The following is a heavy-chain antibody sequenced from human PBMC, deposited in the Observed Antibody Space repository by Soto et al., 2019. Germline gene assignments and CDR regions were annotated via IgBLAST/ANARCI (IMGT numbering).Heavy chain of an antibody. V-gene: IGHV1-69*08. D-gene: IGHD5-12*01. CDR1: GGTFSNFI. CDR2: IIPILGTI. J-gene: IGHJ6*03. CDR3: ARGAYDPPYYYFYMDV. Sequence: QVQLVQSGAEVKKPGSSVRVSFKASGGTFSNFILTWVRQAPGQGLEWMGRIIPILGTITYAQKFQGRVMITADKSSSTAYMELGSLRSEDTAVYYCARGAYDPPYYYFYMDVWGKGTTVTVSS.